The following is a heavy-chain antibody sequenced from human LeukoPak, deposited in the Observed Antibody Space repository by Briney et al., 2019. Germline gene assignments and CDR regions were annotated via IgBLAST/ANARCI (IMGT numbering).Heavy chain of an antibody. V-gene: IGHV1-24*01. CDR3: ATGGYDILTGYFGVFDK. J-gene: IGHJ4*02. Sequence: GASVKVSCKVSGYTLSDLAMHWVRQAPGKGLEWMGGFDPEDGETTYAQKFQGRVTMTEDTSTDTAYMELSSLRSEDTAVYYCATGGYDILTGYFGVFDKWGQGTLVTVSS. CDR1: GYTLSDLA. D-gene: IGHD3-9*01. CDR2: FDPEDGET.